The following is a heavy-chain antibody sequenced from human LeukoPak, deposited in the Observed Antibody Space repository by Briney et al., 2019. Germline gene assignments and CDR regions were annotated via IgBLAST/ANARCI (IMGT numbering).Heavy chain of an antibody. Sequence: GGSLRLSCAASGFTFSSYAMSWVRQAPGKGLEWVSAISGSGGSTYYADSVKGRFTISRDNSKNTLYLQMDSLRAEDTAVYYCAKAELELRVTYYYYYMDVWGKGTTVTVSS. D-gene: IGHD1-26*01. V-gene: IGHV3-23*01. J-gene: IGHJ6*03. CDR1: GFTFSSYA. CDR2: ISGSGGST. CDR3: AKAELELRVTYYYYYMDV.